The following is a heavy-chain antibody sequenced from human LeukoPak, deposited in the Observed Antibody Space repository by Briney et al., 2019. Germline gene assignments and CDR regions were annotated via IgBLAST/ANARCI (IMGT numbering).Heavy chain of an antibody. CDR2: ISYDGSNK. J-gene: IGHJ3*02. CDR1: GFTFSSYA. Sequence: GGSLRLSCAASGFTFSSYAMHWVRQAPGKGLEWVAVISYDGSNKYCADSVKGRFTISRDNSKNTLYLQMNSLRAEDTAVYYCARGGLTATNDAFDIWGHGTMVTVSS. CDR3: ARGGLTATNDAFDI. V-gene: IGHV3-30-3*01. D-gene: IGHD2-21*02.